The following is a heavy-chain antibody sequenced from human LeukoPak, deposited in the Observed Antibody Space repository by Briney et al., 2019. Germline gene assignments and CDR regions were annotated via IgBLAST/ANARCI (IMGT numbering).Heavy chain of an antibody. V-gene: IGHV4-34*01. CDR3: ARGGLNSNYFDS. D-gene: IGHD4-11*01. CDR2: INDSGNT. CDR1: GGSFSGYY. J-gene: IGHJ4*02. Sequence: SETLSLTCAVYGGSFSGYYWSWIRQPPGKGLEWIGEINDSGNTKYIPSLKSRVTISVDTSKKQFSLKVNSVTAADTAVYYCARGGLNSNYFDSWGQGTLVTVSS.